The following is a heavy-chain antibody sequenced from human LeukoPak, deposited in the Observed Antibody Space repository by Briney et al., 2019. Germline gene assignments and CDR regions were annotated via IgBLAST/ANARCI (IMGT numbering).Heavy chain of an antibody. D-gene: IGHD4-17*01. Sequence: SETLSLTCTVSGRSVSSGSYYWSWIRQPPGKGLEWIGYISYSGSTNYSPSLKSRVIISLDKSKNQFSLKLSSVTAADTAVYYCARGGTTVTPGLLWFDPWGQGTLVTVSS. CDR2: ISYSGST. CDR3: ARGGTTVTPGLLWFDP. V-gene: IGHV4-61*01. J-gene: IGHJ5*02. CDR1: GRSVSSGSYY.